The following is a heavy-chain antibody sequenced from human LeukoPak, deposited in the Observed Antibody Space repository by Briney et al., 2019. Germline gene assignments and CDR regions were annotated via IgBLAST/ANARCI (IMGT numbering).Heavy chain of an antibody. V-gene: IGHV4-30-4*08. CDR1: GGSISSGDYY. J-gene: IGHJ4*02. D-gene: IGHD3-3*01. CDR2: IYYSGST. CDR3: ARGYDFWSGYYSYYFDY. Sequence: SQTLSLTCTVSGGSISSGDYYWSWIRQPPGNGLEWIGYIYYSGSTYYNPSLKSRVTIPVDTSKNQFSLKLSSVTAADTAVYYCARGYDFWSGYYSYYFDYWGQGTLVTVSS.